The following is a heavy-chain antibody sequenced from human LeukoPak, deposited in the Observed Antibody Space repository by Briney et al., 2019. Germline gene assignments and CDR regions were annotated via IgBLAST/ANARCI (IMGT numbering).Heavy chain of an antibody. Sequence: ASVKVSCKASGYIFTTYDIGWARQATGQGLEWMGWLNPNSGNAGYAQKFQGRVTISRNTSISTAYMELSSLRSGDTAIYYCARRKFLGWFDPWGQGTLVTVSS. V-gene: IGHV1-8*03. CDR1: GYIFTTYD. J-gene: IGHJ5*02. CDR2: LNPNSGNA. CDR3: ARRKFLGWFDP. D-gene: IGHD7-27*01.